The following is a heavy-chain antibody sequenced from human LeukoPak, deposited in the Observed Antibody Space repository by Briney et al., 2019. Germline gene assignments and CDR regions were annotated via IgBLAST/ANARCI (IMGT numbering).Heavy chain of an antibody. J-gene: IGHJ5*02. CDR2: IKKDGSQK. Sequence: GGSLRLSCVASGFTLSDKWMSWVRQAPGKGPEWVASIKKDGSQKYYVDSVKGRFTISRDNAQNSLYLQMNSLRVEDTVIYSCARVGWELLNLHFDPWGQGTLVTVSS. D-gene: IGHD1-26*01. CDR3: ARVGWELLNLHFDP. V-gene: IGHV3-7*03. CDR1: GFTLSDKW.